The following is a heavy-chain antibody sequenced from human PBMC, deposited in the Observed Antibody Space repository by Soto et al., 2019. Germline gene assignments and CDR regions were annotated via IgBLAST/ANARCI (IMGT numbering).Heavy chain of an antibody. CDR3: ARDREPAAMEPYGSQDY. D-gene: IGHD2-2*01. J-gene: IGHJ4*02. CDR1: GFTFSSYA. V-gene: IGHV3-30-3*01. Sequence: GGSLRLSCAASGFTFSSYAMHWVRQAPGKGLEWVAVISYDGSNKYYADSVKGRFTISRDNSKNTLYLQMNSLRAEDTAVYYCARDREPAAMEPYGSQDYWGQGTLVTVSS. CDR2: ISYDGSNK.